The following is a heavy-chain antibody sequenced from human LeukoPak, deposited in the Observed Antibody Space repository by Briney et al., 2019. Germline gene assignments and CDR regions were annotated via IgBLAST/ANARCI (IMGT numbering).Heavy chain of an antibody. V-gene: IGHV3-23*01. J-gene: IGHJ4*02. CDR1: GFAFSSYA. CDR2: FRGNGGTT. Sequence: PGGSLRLSCAASGFAFSSYAMRWVPQAPGKGLGWVSAFRGNGGTTHYEDSVKGQVTMYRDNSKNTLYLQMNSLRAEDTAVYYCARYRYTMVRGVRVRLAQWGQGTLVTVSS. CDR3: ARYRYTMVRGVRVRLAQ. D-gene: IGHD3-10*01.